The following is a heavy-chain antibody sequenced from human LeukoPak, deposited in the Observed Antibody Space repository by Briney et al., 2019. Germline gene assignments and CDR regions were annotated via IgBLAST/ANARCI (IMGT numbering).Heavy chain of an antibody. J-gene: IGHJ5*01. CDR1: GDSISSYF. CDR3: ARDLHLGWFDS. D-gene: IGHD7-27*01. Sequence: SETLSLTXTVSGDSISSYFWSWIRQPPGKGLEWIGYIHYGENTNYNPSLKSRVTISLDTSRKFFSLNLSSVTAADTAVYYCARDLHLGWFDSWGQGTLVHVSS. V-gene: IGHV4-59*01. CDR2: IHYGENT.